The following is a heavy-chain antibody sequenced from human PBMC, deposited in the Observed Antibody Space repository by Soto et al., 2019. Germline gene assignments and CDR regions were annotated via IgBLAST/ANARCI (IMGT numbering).Heavy chain of an antibody. J-gene: IGHJ6*03. D-gene: IGHD3-10*01. CDR3: AKGPGFGESNYYYYMDV. CDR2: ISWNSGSI. CDR1: GFTFDDYA. Sequence: GGSLRLSCAASGFTFDDYAMHWVRQAPGKGLEWVSGISWNSGSIGYADSVKGRFTISRDNAKNSLYLQMNSLRAEDTALYYCAKGPGFGESNYYYYMDVWGKGTTVTVSS. V-gene: IGHV3-9*01.